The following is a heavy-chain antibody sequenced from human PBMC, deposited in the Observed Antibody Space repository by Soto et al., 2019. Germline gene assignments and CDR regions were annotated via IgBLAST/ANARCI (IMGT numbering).Heavy chain of an antibody. CDR1: GLTFSTYT. Sequence: DVQLVESGGGLVKPGGSLRLSCAASGLTFSTYTMNWVRQAPGQGLEWVSSIDSGSSYIFYADSVKGRFPISRDNAQCSLYLQMNSLRAEDTAVYYCAICLVRRPYDFWGQGSRVIVSS. D-gene: IGHD1-1*01. J-gene: IGHJ4*02. V-gene: IGHV3-21*06. CDR2: IDSGSSYI. CDR3: AICLVRRPYDF.